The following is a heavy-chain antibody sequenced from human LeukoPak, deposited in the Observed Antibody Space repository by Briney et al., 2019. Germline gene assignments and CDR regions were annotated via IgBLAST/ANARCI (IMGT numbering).Heavy chain of an antibody. V-gene: IGHV3-48*03. CDR2: ISSSGRTI. Sequence: GGSLRLSCAASGFTFSSYEMNWVRQAPGKGLEWVPYISSSGRTIYYADSVKGRFTISRDNAKNSLYLQMNSLRAEDTAVYYCAELGITMIGGVWGKGTTVTISS. D-gene: IGHD3-10*02. J-gene: IGHJ6*04. CDR1: GFTFSSYE. CDR3: AELGITMIGGV.